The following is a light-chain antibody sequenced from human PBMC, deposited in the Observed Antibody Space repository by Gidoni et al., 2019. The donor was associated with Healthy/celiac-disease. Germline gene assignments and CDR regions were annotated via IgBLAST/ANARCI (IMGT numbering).Light chain of an antibody. Sequence: SYELTQPPSVSVSPGQTASITCSGDTLGDKYACWYQQKPGQSPVLVIYQDSKRPSGITERFSGSNSGNTATLTISGTQAMDEDDYYCQAWDSSTGVFGGGTKLTVL. CDR3: QAWDSSTGV. CDR2: QDS. CDR1: TLGDKY. V-gene: IGLV3-1*01. J-gene: IGLJ2*01.